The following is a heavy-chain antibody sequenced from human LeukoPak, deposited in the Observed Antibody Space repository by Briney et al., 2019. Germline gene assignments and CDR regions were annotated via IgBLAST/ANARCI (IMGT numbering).Heavy chain of an antibody. D-gene: IGHD5-18*01. CDR1: GYTFTSYY. Sequence: ASVKVSCKASGYTFTSYYMHWVRQAPGQGLEWMGIINPSGGSTSYAQKFRRRVTMTRDTSTSTVYMELSSLRSEDTAVYYCATAGRQLWLTGFDFDYWGQGNLVTVSS. J-gene: IGHJ4*02. CDR2: INPSGGST. CDR3: ATAGRQLWLTGFDFDY. V-gene: IGHV1-46*01.